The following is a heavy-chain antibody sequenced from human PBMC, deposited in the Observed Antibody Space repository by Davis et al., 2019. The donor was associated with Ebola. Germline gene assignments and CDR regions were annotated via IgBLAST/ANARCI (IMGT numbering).Heavy chain of an antibody. J-gene: IGHJ4*02. Sequence: GSLRLSCTVSGGSISSSSYYWGWIRQPPGKGLEGIGSIYYSGSTYYNPSLKSRVTISVDTSKNQFSLKLSSVTAADTAVYYCARGDFWSGCFDYWGQGTLVTVSS. CDR3: ARGDFWSGCFDY. CDR2: IYYSGST. V-gene: IGHV4-39*01. CDR1: GGSISSSSYY. D-gene: IGHD3-3*01.